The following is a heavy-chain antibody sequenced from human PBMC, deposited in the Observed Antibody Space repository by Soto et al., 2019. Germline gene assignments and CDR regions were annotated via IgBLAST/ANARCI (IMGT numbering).Heavy chain of an antibody. V-gene: IGHV1-2*04. CDR2: INPDSGDT. CDR1: GYTFTVYY. CDR3: ARGPDFGGFDV. Sequence: QVQLVQSGAEVKKPGASVKVSCMSSGYTFTVYYIHWLRQAPGQGPEWLGLINPDSGDTSYAQKFRGWVTMTRDTSISTAYTELNRLTSDDTAVYFCARGPDFGGFDVWGQGTVVTVSS. D-gene: IGHD3-3*01. J-gene: IGHJ3*01.